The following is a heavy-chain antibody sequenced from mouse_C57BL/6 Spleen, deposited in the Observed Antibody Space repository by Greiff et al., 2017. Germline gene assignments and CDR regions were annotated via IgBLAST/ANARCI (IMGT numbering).Heavy chain of an antibody. CDR3: SSGGYYLLFYAMDD. D-gene: IGHD5-5*01. CDR1: GYTFTSYW. J-gene: IGHJ4*01. CDR2: IDPNSGGT. Sequence: QVQLQQPGAELVKPGASVKLSCKASGYTFTSYWMHWVKQRPGRGLEWIGGIDPNSGGTKYNEKFKSKATLTVDKPSSTAYMQLSSLTSEDSAVYYCSSGGYYLLFYAMDDWGQGASVTVSS. V-gene: IGHV1-72*01.